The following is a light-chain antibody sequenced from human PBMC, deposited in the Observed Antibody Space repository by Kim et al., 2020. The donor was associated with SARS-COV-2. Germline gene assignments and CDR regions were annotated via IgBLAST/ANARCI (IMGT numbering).Light chain of an antibody. J-gene: IGKJ1*01. CDR1: QGISSY. CDR2: AAS. V-gene: IGKV1-8*01. CDR3: QQYYSYPWT. Sequence: AIRMTQSPSSFSASTGDRVTITCRASQGISSYLAWYQQKPGKAPKLLIYAASTLQSGVRSRFSGSGSGTDFTLTISCLQSEDFATYYCQQYYSYPWTFGQGTKVDIK.